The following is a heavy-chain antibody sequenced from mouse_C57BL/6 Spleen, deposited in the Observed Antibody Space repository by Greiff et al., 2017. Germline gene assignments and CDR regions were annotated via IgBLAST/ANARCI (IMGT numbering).Heavy chain of an antibody. V-gene: IGHV1-4*01. CDR2: INPSSGYT. CDR1: GYTFTSYT. CDR3: ARDCPWYFEV. Sequence: QVQLQQSGAELARPGASVKMSCKASGYTFTSYTMHWVKQRPGQGLEWIGYINPSSGYTKYNQKFKDKATLTADKSSSTAYMQLSSLTSEDSAVYYWARDCPWYFEVWGTGTTVTVSS. J-gene: IGHJ1*03.